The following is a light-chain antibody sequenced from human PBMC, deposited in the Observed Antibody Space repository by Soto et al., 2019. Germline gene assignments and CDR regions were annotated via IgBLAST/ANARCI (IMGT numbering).Light chain of an antibody. CDR3: QQSYSTPLWT. CDR1: QDIRND. V-gene: IGKV1-39*01. J-gene: IGKJ1*01. CDR2: AAS. Sequence: IQMTQSPSSLSASVGDRVTITCRASQDIRNDLGWYQQKPGKAPKLLIYAASSLQSGVPSRFSGSGSGTDFTLTISSLQPEDFATYYCQQSYSTPLWTFGQGTKVDIK.